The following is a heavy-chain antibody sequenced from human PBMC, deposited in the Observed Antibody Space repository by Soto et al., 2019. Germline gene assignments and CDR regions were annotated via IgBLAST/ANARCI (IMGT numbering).Heavy chain of an antibody. V-gene: IGHV5-10-1*03. CDR2: IDPSDSET. D-gene: IGHD7-27*01. CDR3: VRLTGRSAYGLAV. CDR1: GYTFTKNW. J-gene: IGHJ6*02. Sequence: EVQLVQSGAEMKEPGESLRISCQASGYTFTKNWISWVRQMPGKGLEWMGRIDPSDSETKYNPSVEGHVRLSVDKFPSTAYLEWSSLTASDSAMYYCVRLTGRSAYGLAVWGQGTTVTVSS.